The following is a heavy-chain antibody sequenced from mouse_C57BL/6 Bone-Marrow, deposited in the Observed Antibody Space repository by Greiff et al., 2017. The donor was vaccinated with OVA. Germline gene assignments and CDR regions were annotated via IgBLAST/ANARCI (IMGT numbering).Heavy chain of an antibody. V-gene: IGHV1-59*01. CDR1: GYTFTSYW. CDR2: IDPSDSYT. CDR3: ARRIYYGSLYYFDY. Sequence: VQLQQPGAELVRPGTSVKLSCKASGYTFTSYWMHWVQQRPGQGLEWIGEIDPSDSYTNYNQKFKGQATLTIATSSSTAYMQLSSLTSEDSAVYYCARRIYYGSLYYFDYWGQGTTLTVSS. D-gene: IGHD1-1*01. J-gene: IGHJ2*01.